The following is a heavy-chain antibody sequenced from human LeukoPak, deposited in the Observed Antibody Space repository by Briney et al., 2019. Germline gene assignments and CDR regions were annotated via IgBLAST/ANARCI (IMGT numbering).Heavy chain of an antibody. CDR3: ARHITRGQQLNWFDP. Sequence: PSETLSLTCTVSGGSISSSSYYWGWMRQPPGKGLEWIGSIYYSGSTYYNPSLRSRVTISVDTSKNQFSLKLSSVTAADTAVYYCARHITRGQQLNWFDPWGQGTLVTVSS. CDR1: GGSISSSSYY. D-gene: IGHD6-13*01. J-gene: IGHJ5*02. CDR2: IYYSGST. V-gene: IGHV4-39*01.